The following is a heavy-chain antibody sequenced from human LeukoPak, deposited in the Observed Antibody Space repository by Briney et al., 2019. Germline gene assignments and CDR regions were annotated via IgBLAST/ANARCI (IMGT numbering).Heavy chain of an antibody. CDR2: ISSSSSYT. V-gene: IGHV3-11*06. D-gene: IGHD3-10*01. J-gene: IGHJ4*02. CDR1: GFTFSDYY. CDR3: TRGYYGSGTYYNY. Sequence: GGSLRLSCAVSGFTFSDYYMGWIRQAPWKGLEWVSYISSSSSYTNYADSVKGRFTISRDNAKNSLYLQMNSLRAEDTAVYYCTRGYYGSGTYYNYWGQGTQVTVSS.